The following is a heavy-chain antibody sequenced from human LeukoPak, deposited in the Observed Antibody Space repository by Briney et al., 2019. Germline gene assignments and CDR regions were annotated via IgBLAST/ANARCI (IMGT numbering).Heavy chain of an antibody. J-gene: IGHJ4*02. V-gene: IGHV3-66*02. CDR1: GFTVSSNY. CDR2: IYSGDST. CDR3: ARGPEPRYFDY. D-gene: IGHD1-14*01. Sequence: PGGSLRLSCAASGFTVSSNYMNWVRPAPGKGLEWVSIIYSGDSTYYADSVKGRFTISRDNSKNTLYLQMNSLRAEDTAVYYCARGPEPRYFDYWGQGTLVTVSS.